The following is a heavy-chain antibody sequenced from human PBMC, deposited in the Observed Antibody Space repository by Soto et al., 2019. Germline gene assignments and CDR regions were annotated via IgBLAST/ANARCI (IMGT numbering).Heavy chain of an antibody. J-gene: IGHJ4*02. Sequence: VQLVESGGGLIQAGGSLRLSCAASGFTVSNNFMMWVRQAPGKGLEWVSLIYSGGSISYADSVKGRFTISRDGSMNMLYLQMNSLTAEDTAVYYCARDGNGQRGSPHWGEGTLVTVSS. CDR1: GFTVSNNF. V-gene: IGHV3-53*02. D-gene: IGHD3-16*01. CDR3: ARDGNGQRGSPH. CDR2: IYSGGSI.